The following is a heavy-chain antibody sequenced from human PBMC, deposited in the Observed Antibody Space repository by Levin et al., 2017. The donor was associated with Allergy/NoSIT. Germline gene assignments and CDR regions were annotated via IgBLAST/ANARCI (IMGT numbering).Heavy chain of an antibody. CDR2: ISYHGINK. V-gene: IGHV3-30*18. CDR1: GFTFSSYG. CDR3: AKYGMTGVHGDYPEY. J-gene: IGHJ3*01. Sequence: GESLKISCAASGFTFSSYGMHWVRQAPGKGLEWVAVISYHGINKYYADSVKGRFTISRDNSKNTLYLQMNSLRVEDTALYYCAKYGMTGVHGDYPEYGGQGTMVTVSS. D-gene: IGHD4-17*01.